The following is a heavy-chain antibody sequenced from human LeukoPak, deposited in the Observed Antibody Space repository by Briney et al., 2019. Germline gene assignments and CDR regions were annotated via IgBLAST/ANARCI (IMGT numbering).Heavy chain of an antibody. D-gene: IGHD3-22*01. Sequence: GSSVKVSCKASGGTFSSYAISWVRQAPGQGLEWMGRIIPIFGTANYAQKFQGRVTITTDESTSTVYMELSSLRSEDTAVYYCARDGSMGGGRYYDSSGYYRDAFDIWGQGTMVTVSS. J-gene: IGHJ3*02. V-gene: IGHV1-69*05. CDR2: IIPIFGTA. CDR3: ARDGSMGGGRYYDSSGYYRDAFDI. CDR1: GGTFSSYA.